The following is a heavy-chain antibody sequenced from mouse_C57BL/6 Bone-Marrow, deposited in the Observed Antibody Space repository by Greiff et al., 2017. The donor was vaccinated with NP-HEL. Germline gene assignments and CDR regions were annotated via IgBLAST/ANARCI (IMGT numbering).Heavy chain of an antibody. CDR1: GFSFNTYA. CDR3: MGVYDYDGFAY. CDR2: IRSKSNNYAT. J-gene: IGHJ3*01. Sequence: EVKLMESGGGLVQPKGSLKLSCAASGFSFNTYAMNWVRQAPGKGLEWVASIRSKSNNYATNYADSVKDRFTISRDDSESVLYLQMNNLKTDDAAMYCCMGVYDYDGFAYWGQGTLVTVSA. V-gene: IGHV10-1*01. D-gene: IGHD2-4*01.